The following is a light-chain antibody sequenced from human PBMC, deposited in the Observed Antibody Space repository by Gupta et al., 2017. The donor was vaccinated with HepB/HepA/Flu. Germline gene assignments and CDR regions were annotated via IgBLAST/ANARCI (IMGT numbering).Light chain of an antibody. J-gene: IGLJ3*02. V-gene: IGLV4-69*01. CDR2: LNSDGSH. CDR3: QTWGAGIRV. Sequence: QLVLTQSPSASASLGASVKLTCTLSSGHSRYSIAWHQQQPEKGPRYLMKLNSDGSHTKGDGIPDRFSGSSSGAERYHTISSLQSEDEADYYCQTWGAGIRVFGGGTKLTVL. CDR1: SGHSRYS.